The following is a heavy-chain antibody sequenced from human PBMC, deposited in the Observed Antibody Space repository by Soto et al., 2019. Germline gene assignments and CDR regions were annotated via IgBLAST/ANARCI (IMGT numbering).Heavy chain of an antibody. J-gene: IGHJ4*02. CDR2: IIPIFGTA. CDR1: GGTFSRHA. CDR3: AREWGYDSNDYYYAY. V-gene: IGHV1-69*01. D-gene: IGHD3-22*01. Sequence: QVQLVQSGAEVRKPGSSVKVSCKASGGTFSRHAISWVRQAPGQGLEWMGGIIPIFGTANHAQKFQGRVTIIADESTSTVYMELSRLRSEDTAMYYCAREWGYDSNDYYYAYWGQGTLVIVSS.